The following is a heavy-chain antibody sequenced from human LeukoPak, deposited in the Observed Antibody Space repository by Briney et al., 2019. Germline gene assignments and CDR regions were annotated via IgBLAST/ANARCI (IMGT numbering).Heavy chain of an antibody. CDR3: AREAGHYCSGGSCYSEGAFDI. Sequence: GGSLRLSCAASGFIVSSNYMSWVRQAPGKGLEWVSLIYSGSNTYYADSVKGRFTVSRDNSKNTLYLQMNSLRAEDTAVYYCAREAGHYCSGGSCYSEGAFDIWGQGTMVTVSS. J-gene: IGHJ3*02. V-gene: IGHV3-53*01. D-gene: IGHD2-15*01. CDR1: GFIVSSNY. CDR2: IYSGSNT.